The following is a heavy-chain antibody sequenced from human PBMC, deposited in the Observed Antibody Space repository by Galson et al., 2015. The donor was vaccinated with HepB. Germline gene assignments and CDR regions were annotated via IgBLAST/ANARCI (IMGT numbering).Heavy chain of an antibody. Sequence: PAQVKPTQTLTLTCTFSGFSLSTSGMCVSWIRQPPGKALEWLGRIDWDDDKYYSTSLKTRLTISKDTSKNQVVLTMTNMDPVDTATYYCAQYDSGGCRHLDVWGQGTTVTVSS. D-gene: IGHD3-22*01. CDR2: IDWDDDK. V-gene: IGHV2-70*11. CDR1: GFSLSTSGMC. CDR3: AQYDSGGCRHLDV. J-gene: IGHJ6*02.